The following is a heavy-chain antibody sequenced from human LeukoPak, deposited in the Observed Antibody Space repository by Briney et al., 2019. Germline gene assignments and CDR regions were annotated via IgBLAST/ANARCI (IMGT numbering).Heavy chain of an antibody. CDR1: GFTVSNIY. J-gene: IGHJ4*02. CDR3: ARDGCSTSRCCPD. D-gene: IGHD2-2*01. V-gene: IGHV3-53*01. CDR2: IYSGGTT. Sequence: GGSLSLSCAASGFTVSNIYISWVRQAPGKGLEWVSVIYSGGTTYYTDSVKGRFTISRDKFKNTLYLQMNSLRAEDTAVFYCARDGCSTSRCCPDWGQGTLVTVSS.